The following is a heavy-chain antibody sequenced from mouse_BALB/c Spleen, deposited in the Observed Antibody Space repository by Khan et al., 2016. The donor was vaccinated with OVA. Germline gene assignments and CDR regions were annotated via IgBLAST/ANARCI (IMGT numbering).Heavy chain of an antibody. Sequence: EVQLQESGPGLVKPSQSLSLTCTVTGYSITSDYAWNWIRQFPGNKLEWMGYISYSGNTKYNPSLKSRISITRDTSKNQFFLQLNSVTIEDTATYYCASHLTGSFAYWGQGTLVTVSA. CDR3: ASHLTGSFAY. J-gene: IGHJ3*01. CDR2: ISYSGNT. D-gene: IGHD4-1*01. V-gene: IGHV3-2*02. CDR1: GYSITSDYA.